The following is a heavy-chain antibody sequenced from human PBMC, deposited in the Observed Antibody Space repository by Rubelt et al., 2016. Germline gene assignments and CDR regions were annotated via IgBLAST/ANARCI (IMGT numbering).Heavy chain of an antibody. Sequence: EVQLVESGGGLVKPGGSLRLSCAASGFTFSSYAMHWVRQAPGKGLEYVSAISSNGGSTYYAEPVKGRFTISRDNSKNTLYLQMSSLRAEDTAVYYCVKDLCSGKADYWGQGTLVTVSS. CDR2: ISSNGGST. J-gene: IGHJ4*02. CDR3: VKDLCSGKADY. V-gene: IGHV3-64D*09. CDR1: GFTFSSYA. D-gene: IGHD3-10*02.